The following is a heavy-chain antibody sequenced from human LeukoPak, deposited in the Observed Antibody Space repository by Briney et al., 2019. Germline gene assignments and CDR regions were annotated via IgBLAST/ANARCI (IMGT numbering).Heavy chain of an antibody. V-gene: IGHV1-18*01. CDR1: GYTLSEYG. J-gene: IGHJ4*02. Sequence: GASVKVSCKASGYTLSEYGISWVRQAPGQGLEWVGWITTYNGEKIYSQKFQGRVTMTTDTSSGTYYMELRNLRSDDTAIYYCARHCSNGVCYPRDYWGQGTLVIVSS. D-gene: IGHD2-8*01. CDR2: ITTYNGEK. CDR3: ARHCSNGVCYPRDY.